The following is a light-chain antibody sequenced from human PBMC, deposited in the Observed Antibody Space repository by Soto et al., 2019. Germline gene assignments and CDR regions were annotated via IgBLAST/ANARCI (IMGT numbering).Light chain of an antibody. CDR3: QQYNHYWP. V-gene: IGKV1-5*01. Sequence: DIQMTQSHSTLSASVGYRVTITCRASQSISSWLAWYQQKPGKAPKVLIYDASSLESGVPSRFSGSGSGTEFSLTISSLQPDDFATYYCQQYNHYWPFGQGTKVDI. CDR2: DAS. J-gene: IGKJ1*01. CDR1: QSISSW.